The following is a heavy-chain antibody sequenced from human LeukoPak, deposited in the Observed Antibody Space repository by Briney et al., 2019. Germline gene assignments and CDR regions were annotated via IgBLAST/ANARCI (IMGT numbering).Heavy chain of an antibody. CDR3: ARDRYSGYDGYYYMDV. CDR2: IYYSGST. V-gene: IGHV4-59*01. D-gene: IGHD5-12*01. Sequence: PSETLSLTCTVSGGSISSYYWSWVRQPPGKGLEWIGSIYYSGSTNYNPSLKSRVTISKGTSKNQFSLKLSSVTAADTAVYYCARDRYSGYDGYYYMDVGGKGTTVTVSS. J-gene: IGHJ6*03. CDR1: GGSISSYY.